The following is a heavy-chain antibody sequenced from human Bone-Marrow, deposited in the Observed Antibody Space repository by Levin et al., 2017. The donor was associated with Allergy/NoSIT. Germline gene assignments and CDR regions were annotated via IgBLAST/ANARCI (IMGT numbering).Heavy chain of an antibody. D-gene: IGHD3-9*01. V-gene: IGHV3-15*01. J-gene: IGHJ4*02. Sequence: PGGSLRLSCIASGFTFTNAWMNWVRQAPGKGLEWVGRIKTKTDGGTTDYAAPVKGRFTISRDDSRNTVYLQMNSLQTDDTAVYHFITVPLVRYFDWFQKSSDYWGQGTLVTVSS. CDR2: IKTKTDGGTT. CDR3: ITVPLVRYFDWFQKSSDY. CDR1: GFTFTNAW.